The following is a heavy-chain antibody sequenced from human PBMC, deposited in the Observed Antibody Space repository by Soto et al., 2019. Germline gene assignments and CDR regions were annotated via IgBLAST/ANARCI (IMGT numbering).Heavy chain of an antibody. CDR2: ITGSSSYI. V-gene: IGHV3-21*06. CDR1: GFTFSSHN. CDR3: ARLVASETGYGMDV. D-gene: IGHD3-9*01. Sequence: EVQLVESGGGLVKSGGSLRLSCAASGFTFSSHNMNWVRQAPGQGLEWVSSITGSSSYIFYADSVKGRFTISRDNAKNTVYLQMNSLRAEDTGVYYCARLVASETGYGMDVWGQGTTVTVSS. J-gene: IGHJ6*02.